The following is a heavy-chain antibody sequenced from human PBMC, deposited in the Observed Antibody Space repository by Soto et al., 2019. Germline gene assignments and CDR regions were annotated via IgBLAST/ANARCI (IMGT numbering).Heavy chain of an antibody. V-gene: IGHV4-4*07. CDR2: IYPSGST. CDR3: ARGEIGNGYGMDV. J-gene: IGHJ6*02. Sequence: SETLSLTCTVPGGSISRYCWRWIRQPSGKGLEWIRRIYPSGSTNYSPSLKSRVTMSVDTSKNQLSLKLSSVTAADTAENNYARGEIGNGYGMDVWGQGTTVTVFS. D-gene: IGHD2-8*01. CDR1: GGSISRYC.